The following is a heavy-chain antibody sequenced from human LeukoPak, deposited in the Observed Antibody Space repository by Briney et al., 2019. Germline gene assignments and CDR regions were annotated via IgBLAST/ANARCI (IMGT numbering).Heavy chain of an antibody. J-gene: IGHJ4*02. D-gene: IGHD2-2*01. CDR1: GFNFRFYG. V-gene: IGHV3-33*01. Sequence: GGSLRLSCAAFGFNFRFYGMHWVREAPGKWRECVAVIWNDGSKESYADSVKGRFTISRDNSMNTLYLQMNSLRVEDTAVYYCARDDCSSPSCYGYWGQGTLVAVSS. CDR3: ARDDCSSPSCYGY. CDR2: IWNDGSKE.